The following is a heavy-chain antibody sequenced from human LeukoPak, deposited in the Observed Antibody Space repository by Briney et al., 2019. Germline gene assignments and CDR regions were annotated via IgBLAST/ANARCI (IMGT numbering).Heavy chain of an antibody. D-gene: IGHD6-13*01. CDR1: GYSISSGYY. CDR3: ARVYYSNSYDYWYFDL. CDR2: IYHSGRT. Sequence: SETLSLTCTVSGYSISSGYYWGWIRQPPGKGLEWIGSIYHSGRTYYNPSLKSRVTISVDTSKNQFSLKLSSVTAADTAVYYCARVYYSNSYDYWYFDLWGRGTLDTVSS. V-gene: IGHV4-38-2*02. J-gene: IGHJ2*01.